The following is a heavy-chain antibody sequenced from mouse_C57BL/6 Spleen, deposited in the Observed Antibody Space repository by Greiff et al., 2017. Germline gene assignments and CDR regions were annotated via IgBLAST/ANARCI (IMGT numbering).Heavy chain of an antibody. Sequence: VQLKQSGPELVKPGASVKMSCKASGYTFTDYNMHWVKQSHGKSLEWIGYINPNNGGTSYNQKFKGKATLTVNKSSSTAYMELRSLTSEDSAVYYCARPLYYGYDGGFAYWGQGTLVTVSA. CDR3: ARPLYYGYDGGFAY. V-gene: IGHV1-22*01. CDR1: GYTFTDYN. CDR2: INPNNGGT. D-gene: IGHD2-2*01. J-gene: IGHJ3*01.